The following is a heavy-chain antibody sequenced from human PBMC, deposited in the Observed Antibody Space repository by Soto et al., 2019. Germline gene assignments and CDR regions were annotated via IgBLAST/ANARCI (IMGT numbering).Heavy chain of an antibody. V-gene: IGHV4-34*01. J-gene: IGHJ4*02. CDR2: INHSGST. D-gene: IGHD2-15*01. Sequence: SETLSLTCAVYGGSFSGHYWSWIRQPPGKGLEWIGEINHSGSTNYNPSLKSRVTISVDTSKNQFSLKLSSVTAADTAVYYCARTSHQDCSGGSCYPFGDYWGQGTLVTVSS. CDR3: ARTSHQDCSGGSCYPFGDY. CDR1: GGSFSGHY.